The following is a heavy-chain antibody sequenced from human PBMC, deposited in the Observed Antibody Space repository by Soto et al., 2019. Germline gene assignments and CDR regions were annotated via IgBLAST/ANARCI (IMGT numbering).Heavy chain of an antibody. CDR3: ARTRSAWSDFHYYSLDV. Sequence: GGAPRTFFGAPWFTLNSYGKPSVPQGAGNGLEWVAFISYDSTKTYYADSVKGRFTISRDNSNSALYVQMNSLTGEDTAVYYCARTRSAWSDFHYYSLDVWGQGTTVTVSS. D-gene: IGHD1-26*01. V-gene: IGHV3-30*03. J-gene: IGHJ6*02. CDR2: ISYDSTKT. CDR1: WFTLNSYG.